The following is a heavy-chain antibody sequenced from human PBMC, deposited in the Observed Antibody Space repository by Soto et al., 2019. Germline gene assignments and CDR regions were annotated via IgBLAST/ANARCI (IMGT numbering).Heavy chain of an antibody. CDR2: ITFSGNTV. J-gene: IGHJ6*02. Sequence: GGSLRLSCAASGFTFSDSYMSWIRQAPGKGLEWISYITFSGNTVYYADSLKGRFTISRDNAKNSLYLQMNSLRAEDTALYFCARGILGGVRIDYGMDVWGQGTTVTVSS. D-gene: IGHD2-8*02. V-gene: IGHV3-11*04. CDR3: ARGILGGVRIDYGMDV. CDR1: GFTFSDSY.